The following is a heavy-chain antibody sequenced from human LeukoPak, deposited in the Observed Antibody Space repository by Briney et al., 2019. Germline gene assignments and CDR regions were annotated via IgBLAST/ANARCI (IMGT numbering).Heavy chain of an antibody. J-gene: IGHJ4*02. CDR2: IRDSGSST. Sequence: GGSLRLSCAASGFTFSSYAMSWVRQAPGKGLEWVSAIRDSGSSTHYADSVKGRFTTSRDNSKNTLFLQMNSLRAEDTAIYYCAKYGPQDSGSSHFDYWGQGALATVSS. CDR1: GFTFSSYA. D-gene: IGHD1-26*01. V-gene: IGHV3-23*01. CDR3: AKYGPQDSGSSHFDY.